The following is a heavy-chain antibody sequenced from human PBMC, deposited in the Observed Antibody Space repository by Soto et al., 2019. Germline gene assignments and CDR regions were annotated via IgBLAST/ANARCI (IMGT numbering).Heavy chain of an antibody. CDR2: ISSNGGST. V-gene: IGHV3-64*01. J-gene: IGHJ5*01. Sequence: GGSLRLSCAASGFTFSSYAMHWVRQATGKGLEYISAISSNGGSTYYANSVKGRFTISRDDSKNTLYLQMNSLKTEDTAVYYCADYYASGSPAFDSWGQGTLVTVLL. CDR1: GFTFSSYA. D-gene: IGHD3-10*01. CDR3: ADYYASGSPAFDS.